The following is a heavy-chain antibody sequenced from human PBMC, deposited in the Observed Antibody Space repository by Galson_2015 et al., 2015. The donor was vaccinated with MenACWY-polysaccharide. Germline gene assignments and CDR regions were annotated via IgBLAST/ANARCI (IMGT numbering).Heavy chain of an antibody. CDR2: INYSGST. D-gene: IGHD6-19*01. CDR3: ARAIAVAGQRRDFDL. CDR1: GGSISSYY. Sequence: LSLTCTVSGGSISSYYWNWIRQPPGKGLEWVGYINYSGSTNHNPSLKSRVTMSADTSKNQFSLNLTSVTDADTAVYYCARAIAVAGQRRDFDLWGRGTLVTVPS. V-gene: IGHV4-59*01. J-gene: IGHJ2*01.